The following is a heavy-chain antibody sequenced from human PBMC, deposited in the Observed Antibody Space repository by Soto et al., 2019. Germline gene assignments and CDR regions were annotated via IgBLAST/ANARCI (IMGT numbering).Heavy chain of an antibody. Sequence: SGGSLRHSRAASGFTFSSYGMHWGRQAPGKGVDWVAVIWYDGSNKYYADSVKGRFTISRDNSKNTLYLQMNSLRAEDTAVYYCARGFVDTAMVFYYYYGMDVWGQGTTVTVAS. CDR3: ARGFVDTAMVFYYYYGMDV. CDR2: IWYDGSNK. CDR1: GFTFSSYG. V-gene: IGHV3-33*01. D-gene: IGHD5-18*01. J-gene: IGHJ6*02.